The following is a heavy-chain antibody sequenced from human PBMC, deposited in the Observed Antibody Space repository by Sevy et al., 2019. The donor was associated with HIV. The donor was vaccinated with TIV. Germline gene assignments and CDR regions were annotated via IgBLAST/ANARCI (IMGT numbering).Heavy chain of an antibody. CDR1: GGSISSGGYY. Sequence: SETLSLTCTVSGGSISSGGYYWSWIRQHPGKGLEWIGYIYYSGSTYYNPSLKSRVTISVDTSKNQFSLKLSSVTAADTAVYYCARVSVGLGYCSSTSCYTSWFDPWGQGTLVTVSS. D-gene: IGHD2-2*02. V-gene: IGHV4-31*03. CDR2: IYYSGST. J-gene: IGHJ5*02. CDR3: ARVSVGLGYCSSTSCYTSWFDP.